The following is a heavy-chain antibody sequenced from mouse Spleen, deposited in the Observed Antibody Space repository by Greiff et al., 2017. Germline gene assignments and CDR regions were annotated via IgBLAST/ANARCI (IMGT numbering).Heavy chain of an antibody. V-gene: IGHV14-3*02. CDR3: TRGGPSGFAY. CDR2: IDPANGNT. J-gene: IGHJ3*01. Sequence: VQLQQSGAELVKPGASVKLSCTASGFNIKDTYMHWVKQRPEQGLEWIGRIDPANGNTKYDPKFQGKAILTADKSSSTAYMELRSLTSEDSAVYYCTRGGPSGFAYWGQGTLVTVSA. CDR1: GFNIKDTY.